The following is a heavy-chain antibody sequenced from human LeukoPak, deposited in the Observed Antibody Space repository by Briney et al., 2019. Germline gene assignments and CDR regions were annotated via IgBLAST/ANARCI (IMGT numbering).Heavy chain of an antibody. D-gene: IGHD4-17*01. CDR2: IWFDGSNK. CDR1: GFSFSNYD. Sequence: GGSLRLSCAASGFSFSNYDMHWVRQAPGKGLEWVAVIWFDGSNKYYADSVKGRFTISRDNSKNTLYLQMNSLRVEDTAVYYCARGDPTVTTKQNFDYWGQGTLVTVSS. J-gene: IGHJ4*02. V-gene: IGHV3-33*01. CDR3: ARGDPTVTTKQNFDY.